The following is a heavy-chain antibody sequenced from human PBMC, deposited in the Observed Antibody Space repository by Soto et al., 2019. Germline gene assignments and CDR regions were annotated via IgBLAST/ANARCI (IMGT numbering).Heavy chain of an antibody. CDR3: TRESGAAAAYYFDS. Sequence: GGSLRLSCTASGFTFGDYAMSWVRQAPGKGLEWVGFIRSKAYGGTTEYAASVKGRFTISRDDSKSIAYLQMNSLKTEDTAVYYCTRESGAAAAYYFDSWGQGTLVTVSS. J-gene: IGHJ4*02. CDR2: IRSKAYGGTT. V-gene: IGHV3-49*04. CDR1: GFTFGDYA. D-gene: IGHD6-13*01.